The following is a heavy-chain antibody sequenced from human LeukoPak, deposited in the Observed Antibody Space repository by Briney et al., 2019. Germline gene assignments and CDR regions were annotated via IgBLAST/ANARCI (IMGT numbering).Heavy chain of an antibody. CDR2: ISGSGGST. J-gene: IGHJ4*02. Sequence: GGSLRLSCAASGFTFSHYGMHWVRQAPGKGLEWVSAISGSGGSTYYADSVKGRFTISRDNSKNTLFLQMNSLRVEDTAIYYCAKSTRDGYNLWFDYWGQGTLVTVSS. D-gene: IGHD5-24*01. CDR1: GFTFSHYG. V-gene: IGHV3-23*01. CDR3: AKSTRDGYNLWFDY.